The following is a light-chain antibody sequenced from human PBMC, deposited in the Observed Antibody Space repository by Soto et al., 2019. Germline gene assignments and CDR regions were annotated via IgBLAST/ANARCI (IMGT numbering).Light chain of an antibody. CDR2: GAS. Sequence: EIVLTQSPGTLSLFPGERATLSCRASQSVSSSYLAWYQQKTGQTPRLLLYGASSRATGIPDRFSGSGSGTDFTLTISRLEPEDFAVYYCQQYGSSSYTFGQGTKLELK. CDR1: QSVSSSY. V-gene: IGKV3-20*01. J-gene: IGKJ2*01. CDR3: QQYGSSSYT.